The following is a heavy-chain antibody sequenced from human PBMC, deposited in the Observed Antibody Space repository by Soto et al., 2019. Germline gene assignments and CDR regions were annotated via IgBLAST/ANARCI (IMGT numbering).Heavy chain of an antibody. CDR1: GYTFTNYW. J-gene: IGHJ4*02. V-gene: IGHV5-51*01. CDR3: GRPAGGSTAGAFEN. D-gene: IGHD1-26*01. Sequence: GESLKISCKGSGYTFTNYWIAWVRQMPVKGLEFMGIIYPFNSNTRYSPSFQGHVTISSYNAITTSYLQLTSLKASYTAMYYRGRPAGGSTAGAFENWGQRRPFTVSS. CDR2: IYPFNSNT.